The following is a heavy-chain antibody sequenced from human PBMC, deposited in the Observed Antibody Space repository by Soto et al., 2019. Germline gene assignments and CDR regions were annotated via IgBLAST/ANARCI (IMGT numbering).Heavy chain of an antibody. CDR1: GFTFSNHG. CDR3: ARQDMVSYYFDS. CDR2: IWYDGSYK. J-gene: IGHJ4*02. Sequence: GGSLRLSCAASGFTFSNHGMHWVRQAPGKGLEWVAVIWYDGSYKYYADSVKGRFTTSRDNSKNTLYLQMNSLRAEDTALYYCARQDMVSYYFDSWGQGTQVTVSS. V-gene: IGHV3-33*01. D-gene: IGHD2-8*01.